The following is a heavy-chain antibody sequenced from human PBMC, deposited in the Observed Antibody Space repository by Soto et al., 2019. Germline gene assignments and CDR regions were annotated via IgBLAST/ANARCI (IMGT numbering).Heavy chain of an antibody. J-gene: IGHJ6*02. CDR1: GFSVSSSD. Sequence: GGSLRLSCAASGFSVSSSDMSWVRQVPGEGLEWESVIYSGGSTHDADYVNGRFSVSRDTSKNTVDLHMNSLRVDDTAVYYCGTSSRKDYHFAMDVWGQGTAVTVSS. V-gene: IGHV3-53*01. CDR2: IYSGGST. D-gene: IGHD6-6*01. CDR3: GTSSRKDYHFAMDV.